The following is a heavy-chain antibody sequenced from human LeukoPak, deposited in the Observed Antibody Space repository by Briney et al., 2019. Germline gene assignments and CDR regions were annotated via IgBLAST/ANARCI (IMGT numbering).Heavy chain of an antibody. CDR2: INYSEKP. Sequence: SETLSLTCSVSGYSIRSGYHWAWIRQPPGKGLEWIGSINYSEKPYYNPSLKSRVTISVDTSKNQFSLKLSSVTAADTAVYYCARVLKGRAPFDYWGQGTLVTVSS. J-gene: IGHJ4*02. CDR3: ARVLKGRAPFDY. V-gene: IGHV4-38-2*02. CDR1: GYSIRSGYH.